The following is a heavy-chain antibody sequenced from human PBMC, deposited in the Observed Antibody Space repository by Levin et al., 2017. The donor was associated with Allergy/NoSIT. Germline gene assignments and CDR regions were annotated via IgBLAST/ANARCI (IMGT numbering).Heavy chain of an antibody. CDR3: AGGKRTMFGLIFFDL. CDR2: IYYTGST. V-gene: IGHV4-59*01. J-gene: IGHJ4*02. D-gene: IGHD3/OR15-3a*01. Sequence: MPGGSLRLSCTVSGGSISSDYWTWIRQPPGKGLEWIGYIYYTGSTKYNPSLESRLTISLDTSKSQFSLRLRSVTAADTAVYYCAGGKRTMFGLIFFDLWGQGTLVTVSS. CDR1: GGSISSDY.